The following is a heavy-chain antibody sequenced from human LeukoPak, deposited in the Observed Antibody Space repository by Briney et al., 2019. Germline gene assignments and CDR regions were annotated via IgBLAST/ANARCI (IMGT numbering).Heavy chain of an antibody. CDR2: IYYSGST. Sequence: PSETLSLTCTVSGGSISSYYWSWIRQPPGKGLEWIGYIYYSGSTNYNPSLKSRVTISVDTSKNQFSLKLSSVTAADTAVYYCARVRDGWYRENCYGMDVWGQGTTVTVSS. CDR3: ARVRDGWYRENCYGMDV. J-gene: IGHJ6*02. CDR1: GGSISSYY. V-gene: IGHV4-59*01. D-gene: IGHD6-19*01.